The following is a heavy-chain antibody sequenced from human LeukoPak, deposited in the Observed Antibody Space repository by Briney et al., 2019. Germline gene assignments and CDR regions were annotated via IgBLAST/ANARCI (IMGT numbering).Heavy chain of an antibody. CDR2: TYYRSKWYN. J-gene: IGHJ5*02. CDR1: GDSVSSNNAA. CDR3: ARDLTVASYNWFDP. Sequence: SQTLSLTCAISGDSVSSNNAAWNWIRQSPSRGLEWLGRTYYRSKWYNDYAISVKSRITINPDTSKNQFSLQLNSVTPEDTAVYYCARDLTVASYNWFDPWGQGTLVTVSS. V-gene: IGHV6-1*01. D-gene: IGHD6-19*01.